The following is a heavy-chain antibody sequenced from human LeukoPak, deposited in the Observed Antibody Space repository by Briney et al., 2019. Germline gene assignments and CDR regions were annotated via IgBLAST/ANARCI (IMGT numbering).Heavy chain of an antibody. V-gene: IGHV1-2*02. J-gene: IGHJ4*02. Sequence: ASVKVSCKASGYTFTGYYMHWVRQAPGQGLEWMGWINPNSGGTNYTEKFQGRVTMTRDTSISTAYMELSRLRSDDTAVYYCARDSGMDYYDSSGYYYVLLRNWGQGTLITVSS. D-gene: IGHD3-22*01. CDR1: GYTFTGYY. CDR2: INPNSGGT. CDR3: ARDSGMDYYDSSGYYYVLLRN.